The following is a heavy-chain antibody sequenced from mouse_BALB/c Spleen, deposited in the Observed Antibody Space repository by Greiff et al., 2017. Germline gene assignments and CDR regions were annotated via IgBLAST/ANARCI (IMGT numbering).Heavy chain of an antibody. J-gene: IGHJ3*01. CDR2: ISSGSSTI. CDR3: ARNDGSSPLAY. V-gene: IGHV5-17*02. D-gene: IGHD1-1*01. CDR1: GFTFSSFG. Sequence: EVQGVESGGGLVQPGGSRKLSCAASGFTFSSFGMHWVRQAPEKGLEWVAYISSGSSTIYYADTVKGRFTISRDNPKNTLFLQMTSLRSEDTAMYYCARNDGSSPLAYWGQGTLVTVSA.